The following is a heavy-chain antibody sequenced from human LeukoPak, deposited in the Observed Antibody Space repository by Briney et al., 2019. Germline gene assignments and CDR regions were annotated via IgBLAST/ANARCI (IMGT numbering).Heavy chain of an antibody. CDR3: ARESSTVAHSMIRDGLDH. CDR1: GYSINFGHL. CDR2: INHSGRT. Sequence: PSETLSPTCDVSGYSINFGHLWGWIRQPPGKGLEWIARINHSGRTYYTPSLKSRVTVSVDTLKNQFSLKVTSVTAEDTAMYFCARESSTVAHSMIRDGLDHWGQGTLVTVSS. V-gene: IGHV4-38-2*02. J-gene: IGHJ5*02. D-gene: IGHD6-19*01.